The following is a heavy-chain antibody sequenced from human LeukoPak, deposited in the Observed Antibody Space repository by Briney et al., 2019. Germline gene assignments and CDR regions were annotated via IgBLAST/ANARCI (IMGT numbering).Heavy chain of an antibody. CDR3: ARGVEMATIY. J-gene: IGHJ4*02. CDR1: GGSISSYY. Sequence: SETLSLTCTVSGGSISSYYWSWIRQPPGKGLEWIGYIYYSGSTNYNPSLKSRVTISVDTSKNQFSLKLSSVTAADTAVYYCARGVEMATIYWGQGTLVTVSS. V-gene: IGHV4-59*01. CDR2: IYYSGST. D-gene: IGHD5-24*01.